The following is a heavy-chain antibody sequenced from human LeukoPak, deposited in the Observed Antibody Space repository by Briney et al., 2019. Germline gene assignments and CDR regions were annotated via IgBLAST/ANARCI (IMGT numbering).Heavy chain of an antibody. D-gene: IGHD6-13*01. CDR1: GYTFTSYY. CDR3: ARAIAAPYRGFDY. CDR2: INPSGGST. J-gene: IGHJ4*02. Sequence: GASVKVSCKASGYTFTSYYLHWVRQAPGQGLEWMGIINPSGGSTSYAQKFQGSVTMTRDTSTSTVYMELSSLRSEDTAVYYCARAIAAPYRGFDYWGQGTLVTVSS. V-gene: IGHV1-46*01.